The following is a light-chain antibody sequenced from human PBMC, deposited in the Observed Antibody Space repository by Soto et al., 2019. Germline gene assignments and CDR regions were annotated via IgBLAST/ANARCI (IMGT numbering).Light chain of an antibody. V-gene: IGKV3-20*01. Sequence: EIVLTQSPGTLSLSPGERATLSCRASQTVSSSYLAWYQQKPGQAPRLLIYGASSRATGIPDRFSGSGSGTDFTLTIRRLDPEDFAVYYCQQYGSSPLTFGGGTKVEIK. CDR3: QQYGSSPLT. J-gene: IGKJ4*01. CDR1: QTVSSSY. CDR2: GAS.